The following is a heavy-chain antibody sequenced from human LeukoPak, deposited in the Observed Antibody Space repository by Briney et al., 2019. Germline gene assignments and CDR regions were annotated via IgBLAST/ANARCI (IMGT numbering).Heavy chain of an antibody. CDR2: IKEDGSEK. CDR3: TRDVGDT. CDR1: GFTFSNDW. J-gene: IGHJ4*02. V-gene: IGHV3-7*01. Sequence: PGGSLRLSCAASGFTFSNDWMTWVRQAPGKGLEWVANIKEDGSEKYYVDSVKGRFTISRDNAKNSLYLQMNSLRAEDTAIYYCTRDVGDTWGQGTLVTVSS. D-gene: IGHD5-18*01.